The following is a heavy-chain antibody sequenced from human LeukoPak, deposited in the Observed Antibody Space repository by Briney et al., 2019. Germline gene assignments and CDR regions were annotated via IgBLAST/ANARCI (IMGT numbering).Heavy chain of an antibody. CDR3: ARSVGLFFDY. J-gene: IGHJ4*02. CDR2: IYYSGST. Sequence: PSETLSLTCTVSGGSISSYYWSWIRQPPGKGLEWIGYIYYSGSTNYNPSLKSRVTISVDTSKNQFSLKLSSVTAADTAVYYCARSVGLFFDYWGQGTLVTVSS. CDR1: GGSISSYY. D-gene: IGHD3-22*01. V-gene: IGHV4-59*01.